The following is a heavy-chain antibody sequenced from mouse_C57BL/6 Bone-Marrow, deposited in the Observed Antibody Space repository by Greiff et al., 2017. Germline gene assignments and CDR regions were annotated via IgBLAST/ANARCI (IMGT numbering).Heavy chain of an antibody. J-gene: IGHJ3*01. D-gene: IGHD2-1*01. CDR1: GFSFTSYA. Sequence: QVQLQESGPGLVAPSPSLSISCTVSGFSFTSYAISWVRQPPGKGLEWLGVIWTGGGTNYNSALNSRLSISKDNSKSQVFLKMNSLQTDDTARYYCASICYAGFAYWGQGTLVTVSA. CDR3: ASICYAGFAY. V-gene: IGHV2-9-1*01. CDR2: IWTGGGT.